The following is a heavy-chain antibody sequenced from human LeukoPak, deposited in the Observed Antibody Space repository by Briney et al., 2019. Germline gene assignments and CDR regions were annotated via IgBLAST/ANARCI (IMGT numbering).Heavy chain of an antibody. CDR3: AREAVGATHFDY. Sequence: PGRSLRLSCAASGFTFSSYSMNWVRQAPGKGLEWVLSISSSSSYIYYTDSVKGRFTISRDNAKNSLYLQMNSLRAEDTAVYYCAREAVGATHFDYWGQGTLVTVSS. CDR2: ISSSSSYI. J-gene: IGHJ4*02. CDR1: GFTFSSYS. D-gene: IGHD1-26*01. V-gene: IGHV3-21*01.